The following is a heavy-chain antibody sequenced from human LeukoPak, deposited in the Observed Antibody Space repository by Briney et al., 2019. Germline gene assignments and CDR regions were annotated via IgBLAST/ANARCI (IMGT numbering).Heavy chain of an antibody. D-gene: IGHD3-22*01. Sequence: SVKVSCKASGGTFSSYAISWVRQALGQGLERMGGIIPIFGTANYAQKFQGRVTITADESTSTAYMELSSLRSEDTAVYYCARAAITMIVPSWAFDIWGQGTMVTVSS. CDR2: IIPIFGTA. CDR3: ARAAITMIVPSWAFDI. J-gene: IGHJ3*02. CDR1: GGTFSSYA. V-gene: IGHV1-69*13.